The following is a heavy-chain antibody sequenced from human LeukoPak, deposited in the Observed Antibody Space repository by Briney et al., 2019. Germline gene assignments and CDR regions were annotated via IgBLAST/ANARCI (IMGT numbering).Heavy chain of an antibody. CDR3: AKDPNGDYVGAFDN. D-gene: IGHD3-16*01. CDR1: GFTFSSYA. J-gene: IGHJ3*02. V-gene: IGHV3-30-3*01. CDR2: ISYDGSNK. Sequence: PGRSLRLSCAASGFTFSSYAMHWVRQAPGKGLEWVAVISYDGSNKYYADSVKGRFTISRDNSKNTLYLQMNSLRVEDTAVYYCAKDPNGDYVGAFDNWGQGTMVTVSP.